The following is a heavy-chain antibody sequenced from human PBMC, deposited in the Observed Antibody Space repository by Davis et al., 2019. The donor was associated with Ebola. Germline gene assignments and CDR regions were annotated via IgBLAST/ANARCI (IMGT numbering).Heavy chain of an antibody. V-gene: IGHV1-18*01. CDR3: AREMNYYGSGSYWDY. D-gene: IGHD3-10*01. CDR1: GYTFTSYG. J-gene: IGHJ4*02. Sequence: AASVKVSCKASGYTFTSYGISWVRQAPGQGLEWMGWISAYNGNTNYAQKLQGRVTMTTDTSTSTAYMELRSLRSDDTAVYYCAREMNYYGSGSYWDYWGQGTLVTVSS. CDR2: ISAYNGNT.